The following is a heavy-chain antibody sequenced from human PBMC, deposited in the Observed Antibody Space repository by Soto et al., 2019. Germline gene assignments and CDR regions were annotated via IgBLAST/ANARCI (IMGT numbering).Heavy chain of an antibody. Sequence: PSETLSLTCPVSGDSISSRGFYWNWIRHLPGKGLEWIGYISYSGATYYNPSLKSRLTISMDTSNNHFSLNLTSVTAADTAVYYCARQSTMTGNYYFDYWGPGTLVTSPQ. V-gene: IGHV4-31*03. J-gene: IGHJ4*02. D-gene: IGHD3-9*01. CDR2: ISYSGAT. CDR1: GDSISSRGFY. CDR3: ARQSTMTGNYYFDY.